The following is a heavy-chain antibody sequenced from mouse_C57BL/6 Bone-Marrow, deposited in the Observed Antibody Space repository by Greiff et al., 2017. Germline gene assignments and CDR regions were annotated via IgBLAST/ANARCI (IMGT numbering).Heavy chain of an antibody. Sequence: QVQLQQPGAELVRPGTSVKLSCKASGYTFPSYWMHWVKQRPGQGLEWIGVIDPSDSYTNYNQKFKGKATLTVDTSSSTAYMQLSSLTSEDSAVYYCARHGSSLFDYWGQGTTLTVSS. V-gene: IGHV1-59*01. CDR2: IDPSDSYT. CDR1: GYTFPSYW. J-gene: IGHJ2*01. CDR3: ARHGSSLFDY. D-gene: IGHD1-1*01.